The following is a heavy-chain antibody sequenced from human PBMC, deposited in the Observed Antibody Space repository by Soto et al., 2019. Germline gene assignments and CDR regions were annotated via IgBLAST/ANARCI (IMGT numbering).Heavy chain of an antibody. D-gene: IGHD6-13*01. V-gene: IGHV4-39*01. J-gene: IGHJ1*01. CDR1: GGSISSSSYY. Sequence: SSETLSLTCTVSGGSISSSSYYWVWIRQPPGKGLEWIGSIYYSGSTYYNASLRSGVTISVDTSKNQFSLKLSSVPAADTVVYYCARWGDRGPYSSSFAEYFQHWGQGTLVTVSS. CDR2: IYYSGST. CDR3: ARWGDRGPYSSSFAEYFQH.